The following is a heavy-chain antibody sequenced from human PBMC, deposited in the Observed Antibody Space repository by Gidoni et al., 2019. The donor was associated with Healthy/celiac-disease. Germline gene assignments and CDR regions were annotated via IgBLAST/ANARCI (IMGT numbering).Heavy chain of an antibody. D-gene: IGHD2-21*02. J-gene: IGHJ4*02. CDR2: ISGSGGST. CDR3: AKHSAPRVVTAIPY. Sequence: EVQLLESGGGLVQPGGSLRLSWSASGFTFSSYAMSWVRQAPGKGLGWVSAISGSGGSTYYADSVKGRFTISRDNSKNTLYLQMNSLRAEDTAVYYCAKHSAPRVVTAIPYWGQGTLVTVSS. CDR1: GFTFSSYA. V-gene: IGHV3-23*01.